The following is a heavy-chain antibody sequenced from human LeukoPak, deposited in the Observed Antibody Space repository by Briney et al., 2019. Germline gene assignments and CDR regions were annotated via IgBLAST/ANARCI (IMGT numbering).Heavy chain of an antibody. CDR3: ARDRSPTNGGFDY. V-gene: IGHV3-74*01. J-gene: IGHJ4*02. D-gene: IGHD7-27*01. Sequence: GGSLRLSCAASGFTFSDYWMHWVPHAPGKGLVWVSRINIDGSDTTYADSVKGRFTISRDNAKSTLYLQMNSVRVEDTAVYFCARDRSPTNGGFDYWGQGTLVTVSS. CDR1: GFTFSDYW. CDR2: INIDGSDT.